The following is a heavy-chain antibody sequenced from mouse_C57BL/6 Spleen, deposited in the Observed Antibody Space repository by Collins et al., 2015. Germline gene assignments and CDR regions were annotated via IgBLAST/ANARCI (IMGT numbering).Heavy chain of an antibody. J-gene: IGHJ4*01. CDR3: ARDGNNAMDY. Sequence: SFEWIGDINPNNGDTFYNQKFKGKATLTVDKSSSTAYMQLNSLTSEDSAVYYCARDGNNAMDYWGQGTSVTVSS. CDR2: INPNNGDT. D-gene: IGHD2-1*01. V-gene: IGHV1-18*01.